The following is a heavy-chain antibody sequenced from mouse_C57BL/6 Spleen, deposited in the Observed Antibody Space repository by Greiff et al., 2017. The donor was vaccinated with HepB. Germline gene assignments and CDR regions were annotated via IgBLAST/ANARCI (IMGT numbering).Heavy chain of an antibody. CDR3: TRGDYYGRTFDY. CDR1: GFTFSSYA. V-gene: IGHV5-9-1*02. D-gene: IGHD1-1*01. Sequence: DVQLVESGEGLVKPGGSLKLSCAASGFTFSSYAMSWVRQTPEKRLEWVAYISSGGDYIYYADTVKGRFTISRDNARNTLYLQMSSLKSEDTAMYYWTRGDYYGRTFDYWGQGTTLTVSS. J-gene: IGHJ2*01. CDR2: ISSGGDYI.